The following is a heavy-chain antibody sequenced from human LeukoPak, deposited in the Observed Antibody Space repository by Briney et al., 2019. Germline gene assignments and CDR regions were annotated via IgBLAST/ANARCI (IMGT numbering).Heavy chain of an antibody. Sequence: PSQTLSLTCTVSGGSISSGSYYWSWIRQPAGKGLEWIGRIYTSGSTNYNPSLKSRVTISVDTSKNQFSLKLSSVTAADTAVYYCARDCTPSSSWYLGAFDIWGQGTMVTVSS. CDR1: GGSISSGSYY. V-gene: IGHV4-61*02. D-gene: IGHD6-13*01. J-gene: IGHJ3*02. CDR2: IYTSGST. CDR3: ARDCTPSSSWYLGAFDI.